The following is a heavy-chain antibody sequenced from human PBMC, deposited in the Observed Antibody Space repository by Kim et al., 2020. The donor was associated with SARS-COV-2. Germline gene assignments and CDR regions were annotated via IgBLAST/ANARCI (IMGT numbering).Heavy chain of an antibody. CDR2: ISWNSGSI. CDR3: AKFSDGDTAMDGPTWDFDY. CDR1: GFTFDDYA. J-gene: IGHJ4*02. V-gene: IGHV3-9*01. D-gene: IGHD5-18*01. Sequence: GGSLRLSCAASGFTFDDYAMHWVRQAPGKGLEWVSGISWNSGSIGYADSVKGRFTISRDNAKNSLYLQMNSLRAEDTALYYCAKFSDGDTAMDGPTWDFDYWGQGTLVTVSS.